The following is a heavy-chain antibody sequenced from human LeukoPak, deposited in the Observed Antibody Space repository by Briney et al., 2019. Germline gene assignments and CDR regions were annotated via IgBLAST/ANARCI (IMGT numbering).Heavy chain of an antibody. Sequence: GGSLRLSCAASGFTFSSSAMSWVRQVPGKGLEWVSGISASGGNTSYADSVRGRFTISRDNSKNTLYVQMNSLRDEDTAVCYCAKDQRWESPHYLDSWGQGTLVTVSS. V-gene: IGHV3-23*01. CDR1: GFTFSSSA. CDR3: AKDQRWESPHYLDS. D-gene: IGHD1-26*01. CDR2: ISASGGNT. J-gene: IGHJ4*02.